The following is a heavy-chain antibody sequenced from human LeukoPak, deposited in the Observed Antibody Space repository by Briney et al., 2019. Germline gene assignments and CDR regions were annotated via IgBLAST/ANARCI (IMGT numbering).Heavy chain of an antibody. D-gene: IGHD2-21*01. Sequence: GGSLRLSCAASGNYWMHWVRQVPGKGLVWVSHINSDGSWTSYADPVKGRFTISKDNAKNTVYLQMNSLRAEDTAVYYCAKGGPINWFDPWGQGTLVTVSS. J-gene: IGHJ5*02. CDR2: INSDGSWT. V-gene: IGHV3-74*01. CDR1: GNYW. CDR3: AKGGPINWFDP.